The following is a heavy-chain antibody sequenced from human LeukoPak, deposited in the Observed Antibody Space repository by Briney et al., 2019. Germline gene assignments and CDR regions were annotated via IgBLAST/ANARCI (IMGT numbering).Heavy chain of an antibody. CDR2: IRYDGSNK. D-gene: IGHD3-10*01. CDR3: ASGYGSGSYYVGGPTCFDY. CDR1: GFTFSSYG. J-gene: IGHJ4*02. Sequence: GGSLRLSCAASGFTFSSYGMHWVRRAPGKGLEWVAFIRYDGSNKYYADSVKGRFTISRDNSKNTLYLQMNSLRAEDTAVYYCASGYGSGSYYVGGPTCFDYWGQGTLVTVSS. V-gene: IGHV3-30*02.